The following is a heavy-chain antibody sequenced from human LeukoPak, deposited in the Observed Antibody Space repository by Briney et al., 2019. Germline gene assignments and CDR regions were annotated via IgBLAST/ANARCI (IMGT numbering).Heavy chain of an antibody. CDR1: GGSISSGDYY. Sequence: SETLSLTCTVSGGSISSGDYYWSWIRQHPGKGLEWIGYIYYSGSTYYNPSLKSRVTISVDTSKNQFSLKLSSVTAADTAVYYCAREDIVQEEFDPWGQGTLVTVSS. V-gene: IGHV4-31*03. CDR3: AREDIVQEEFDP. J-gene: IGHJ5*02. CDR2: IYYSGST. D-gene: IGHD2-8*01.